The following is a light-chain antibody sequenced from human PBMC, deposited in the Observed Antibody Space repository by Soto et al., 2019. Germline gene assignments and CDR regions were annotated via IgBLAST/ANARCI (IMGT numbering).Light chain of an antibody. CDR3: QQRSSLPLT. CDR1: QSVSSN. V-gene: IGKV3-15*01. J-gene: IGKJ4*01. CDR2: GAS. Sequence: EIVMTQSPATLSVSPGERATLSCRASQSVSSNLAWYQQKPGQAPRLLIYGASTRATGIPARFSGSGSGTEFTLTISSLEPEDFQVYYCQQRSSLPLTFGGGTKVEIK.